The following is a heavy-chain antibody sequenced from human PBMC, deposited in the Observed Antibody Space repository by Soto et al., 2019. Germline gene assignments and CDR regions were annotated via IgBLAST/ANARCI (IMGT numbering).Heavy chain of an antibody. V-gene: IGHV3-30*03. CDR2: ISYDGGLQ. CDR3: VSDRGYGHASVPYS. CDR1: GFTFSSYG. Sequence: QAQLVESGGGVVQPGRSLRLSCAASGFTFSSYGMHWVRQAPGTGLEWVAVISYDGGLQHYADSVKGRFTISRANSKNMLLLQMNSLRAEHTAVYYCVSDRGYGHASVPYSWGQGTLVSVSS. J-gene: IGHJ4*02. D-gene: IGHD5-18*01.